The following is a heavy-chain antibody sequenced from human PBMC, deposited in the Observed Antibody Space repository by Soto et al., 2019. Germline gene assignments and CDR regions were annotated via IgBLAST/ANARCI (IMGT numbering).Heavy chain of an antibody. CDR1: GFTFGDYA. CDR3: TRNCSGGSCPDY. Sequence: EVQLVESGGGLVQPGRSLRLSCTASGFTFGDYAMSWVRQAPGKGLEWVGFIRSKAYGGTTEYAASVKGRFTISRDDSKSIAYLQMNSLKTEDTAVYYCTRNCSGGSCPDYWGQGTLVTVSS. D-gene: IGHD2-15*01. J-gene: IGHJ4*02. V-gene: IGHV3-49*04. CDR2: IRSKAYGGTT.